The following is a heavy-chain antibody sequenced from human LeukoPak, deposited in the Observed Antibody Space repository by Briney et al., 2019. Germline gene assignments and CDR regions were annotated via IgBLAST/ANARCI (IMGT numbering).Heavy chain of an antibody. J-gene: IGHJ4*02. D-gene: IGHD3-22*01. CDR3: ARDERRYYYSGAFFGATDF. V-gene: IGHV3-33*01. Sequence: GGSLRLSCAASGFTFNSYAMHWVRQAPGKGLEWVAFIWYDGSNKYYAGSVKGRFTVSRDNSKNTLSLQMNSLRAEDTAVYYCARDERRYYYSGAFFGATDFWGQGTLVTVSS. CDR1: GFTFNSYA. CDR2: IWYDGSNK.